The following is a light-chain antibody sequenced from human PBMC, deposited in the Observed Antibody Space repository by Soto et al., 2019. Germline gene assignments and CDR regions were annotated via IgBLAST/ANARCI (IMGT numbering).Light chain of an antibody. V-gene: IGLV2-8*01. Sequence: QSALTQPPSASGSPGQSVTISCTGTRSDVGGYKYVSWYQQHPGKAPKLMIYEVSKRPSGVPDRFSGSKSGNTASLTVSGLQAEDEADYYCSSYAGSNDVFGTGTKVTVL. J-gene: IGLJ1*01. CDR1: RSDVGGYKY. CDR3: SSYAGSNDV. CDR2: EVS.